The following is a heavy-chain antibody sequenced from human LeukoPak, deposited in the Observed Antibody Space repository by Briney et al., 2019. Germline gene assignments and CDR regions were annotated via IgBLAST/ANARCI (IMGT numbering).Heavy chain of an antibody. Sequence: ASVKVSCKASGYTFTGYYMHWVRRAPGQGLEWMGWINPNSGGTNYAQKFQGRVTMTRDTSISTAYMELSRLRSDDTAVYYCARARGIAAAGTILYWGQGTLVTVSS. V-gene: IGHV1-2*02. CDR1: GYTFTGYY. D-gene: IGHD6-13*01. CDR3: ARARGIAAAGTILY. CDR2: INPNSGGT. J-gene: IGHJ4*02.